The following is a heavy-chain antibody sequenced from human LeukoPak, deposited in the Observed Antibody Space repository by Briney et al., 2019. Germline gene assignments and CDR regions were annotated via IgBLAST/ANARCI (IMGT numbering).Heavy chain of an antibody. V-gene: IGHV4-59*01. Sequence: SETLSLTCTVSGGSIRTYYWSWIRQPPGKGLEWIGYIYYSGSTNYNPSLKSRVIISVVTAKNQFSLKLSSVTAADTAVYYCARVLYGYSYGSDYYYYYMDVWGKGTTVTVSS. J-gene: IGHJ6*03. CDR1: GGSIRTYY. CDR3: ARVLYGYSYGSDYYYYYMDV. D-gene: IGHD5-18*01. CDR2: IYYSGST.